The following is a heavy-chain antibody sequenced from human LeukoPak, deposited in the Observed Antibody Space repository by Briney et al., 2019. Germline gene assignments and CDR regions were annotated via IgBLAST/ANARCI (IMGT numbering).Heavy chain of an antibody. V-gene: IGHV3-53*01. CDR1: GFSVSNTY. CDR3: ARGTVAAPDY. Sequence: GGSLRLSCAASGFSVSNTYMSWVRQAPGKGLEWVSIIYSGGNTYYADSVKGRFTISRDNSKNTLYLQMNRLRPEDTAVYYCARGTVAAPDYWGQGTLVTVSS. CDR2: IYSGGNT. J-gene: IGHJ4*02. D-gene: IGHD4-23*01.